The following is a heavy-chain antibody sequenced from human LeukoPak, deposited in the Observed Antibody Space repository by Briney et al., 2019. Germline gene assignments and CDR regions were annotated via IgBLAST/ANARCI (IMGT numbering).Heavy chain of an antibody. CDR1: SASINDNSFS. D-gene: IGHD3-10*01. Sequence: KPSETLSLTCTVSSASINDNSFSWGWIRQPPGKGLEWIGGLFSGAGTLETFYSPSLKGRVTISADTSKNQFSLRLTSVTAADTAVYYCVSQKGPHITRGVLRNSWFDPWGQGTLVIVSS. J-gene: IGHJ5*02. CDR3: VSQKGPHITRGVLRNSWFDP. CDR2: LFSGAGTLET. V-gene: IGHV4-39*01.